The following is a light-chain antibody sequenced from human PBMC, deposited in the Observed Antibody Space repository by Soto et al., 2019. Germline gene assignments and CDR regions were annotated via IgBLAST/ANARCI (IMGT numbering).Light chain of an antibody. CDR3: CSYAGGRSPYV. CDR1: TSDVGSYDL. V-gene: IGLV2-23*01. J-gene: IGLJ1*01. CDR2: DDS. Sequence: QSALTQPASVSGSPGQSITISCTGTTSDVGSYDLVSWYQQHPGKAPKLMIYDDSKRPSGDSNRFSGSKSGNTASLTISGLQAEDEADYYCCSYAGGRSPYVFGAGTKVTVL.